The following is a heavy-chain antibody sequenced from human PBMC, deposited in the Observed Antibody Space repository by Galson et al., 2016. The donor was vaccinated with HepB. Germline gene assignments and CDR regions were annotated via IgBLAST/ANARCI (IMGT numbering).Heavy chain of an antibody. CDR1: GYTFIMYG. CDR3: ARDSIGWPRPGYKYYGMDV. CDR2: ISGDNGDT. Sequence: SVKVSCKASGYTFIMYGISWVRQAPGQGPEWMGWISGDNGDTKYAEKVQGRVIMTTDTASTTAYIEMRRLRSDDTAVYYCARDSIGWPRPGYKYYGMDVWGQGTTVTVSS. V-gene: IGHV1-18*01. D-gene: IGHD5-18*01. J-gene: IGHJ6*02.